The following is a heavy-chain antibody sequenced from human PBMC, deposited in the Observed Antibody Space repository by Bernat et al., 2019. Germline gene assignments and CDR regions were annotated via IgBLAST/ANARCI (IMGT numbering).Heavy chain of an antibody. Sequence: QVQLVESGGGVVQPGRSLRLSCAASGFTFSSYGMHWVRQAPGKGLEWVAVIWYDGSNKYYADSVKGRFTISRDNAKNSLYLQMNSLRAEDTAVYYCARDGEGAKRGYYFDYWGQGTLVTGSS. D-gene: IGHD4-17*01. CDR1: GFTFSSYG. J-gene: IGHJ4*02. CDR2: IWYDGSNK. CDR3: ARDGEGAKRGYYFDY. V-gene: IGHV3-33*01.